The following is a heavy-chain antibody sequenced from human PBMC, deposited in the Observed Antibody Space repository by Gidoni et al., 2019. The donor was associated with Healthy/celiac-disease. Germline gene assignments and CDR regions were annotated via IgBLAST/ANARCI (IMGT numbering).Heavy chain of an antibody. CDR1: GFTVSSNY. Sequence: EVQLVESGGGLVQPGGSLRRSCAASGFTVSSNYMSWVRQAPGKGLEWVSVIYSGGSTHYADSVKGRFTISRHNSKNTLYLQMNSLRAEDTAVYYCARRYLGYFQHWGQGTLVTVSS. J-gene: IGHJ1*01. D-gene: IGHD1-1*01. V-gene: IGHV3-53*04. CDR3: ARRYLGYFQH. CDR2: IYSGGST.